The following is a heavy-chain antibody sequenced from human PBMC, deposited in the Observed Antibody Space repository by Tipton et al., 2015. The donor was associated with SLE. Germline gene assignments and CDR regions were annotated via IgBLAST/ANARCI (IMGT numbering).Heavy chain of an antibody. CDR1: SDSMSSYY. V-gene: IGHV4-59*08. D-gene: IGHD2/OR15-2a*01. CDR3: AGQGEYSHSSGFWFDP. J-gene: IGHJ5*02. CDR2: IYYSGIT. Sequence: LRLSCTVSSDSMSSYYWSWIRQPPGKGLEWIGYIYYSGITSYNPSLKSRVTMSVDTSKSQVSLKLTSLTAADTAVYYCAGQGEYSHSSGFWFDPWGQGTLVTVSS.